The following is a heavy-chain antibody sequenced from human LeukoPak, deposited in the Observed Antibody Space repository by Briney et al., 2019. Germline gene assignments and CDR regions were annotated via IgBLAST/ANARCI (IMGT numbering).Heavy chain of an antibody. CDR2: IYSGGST. Sequence: QPGGSLRLSCAASGFTVSSNYMSWVRQAPGKGLEWVSVIYSGGSTYYADSVKGRFTISRDNSKNTLYLQMNSLRAEDTAVYYCASTPLDFWSGYYTSYFDYWGQGTLVTVSS. J-gene: IGHJ4*02. CDR1: GFTVSSNY. V-gene: IGHV3-66*01. D-gene: IGHD3-3*01. CDR3: ASTPLDFWSGYYTSYFDY.